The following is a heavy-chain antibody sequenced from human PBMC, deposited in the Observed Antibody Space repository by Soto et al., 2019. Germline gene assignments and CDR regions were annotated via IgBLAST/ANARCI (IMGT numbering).Heavy chain of an antibody. CDR1: GYTFTSYG. V-gene: IGHV1-18*04. Sequence: ASVKVSCKASGYTFTSYGISWVRQAPGQGLEWMGWISAYNGNTNYAQKLQGRATMTTDTSTSTAYMELRSLRSDDTAVYYCARLNGWSPTTFYFDYWGQGTLVTVSS. CDR3: ARLNGWSPTTFYFDY. CDR2: ISAYNGNT. J-gene: IGHJ4*02. D-gene: IGHD1-26*01.